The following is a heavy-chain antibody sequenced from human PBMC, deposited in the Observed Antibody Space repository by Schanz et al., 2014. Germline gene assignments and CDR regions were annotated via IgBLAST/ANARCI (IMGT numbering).Heavy chain of an antibody. CDR3: VKGGTNTLDS. CDR1: GFSVSTNY. Sequence: EVQLVESGGGLIQPGGSLRLSCAVSGFSVSTNYMSWARQAPGKGLEWISSLYINAGSTRYADSVKGRFFISRDSSKNTLYLQMNSLRGDDTAIYYCVKGGTNTLDSWGQGTLVTVSS. J-gene: IGHJ4*02. V-gene: IGHV3-66*03. CDR2: LYINAGST.